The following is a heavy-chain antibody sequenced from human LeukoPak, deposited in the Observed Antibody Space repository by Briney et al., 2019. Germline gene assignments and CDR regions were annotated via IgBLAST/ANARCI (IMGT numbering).Heavy chain of an antibody. D-gene: IGHD3-22*01. Sequence: SETLSLTCAVYGGSFSGYCWSWIRQPPGKGLEWIGEINHSGSTNYNPSLKSRVTISVDTSKNQFSLKLSSVTAADTAVYYCARSRGDSSGYYYFDYWGQGTLVTVSS. V-gene: IGHV4-34*01. CDR3: ARSRGDSSGYYYFDY. CDR1: GGSFSGYC. J-gene: IGHJ4*02. CDR2: INHSGST.